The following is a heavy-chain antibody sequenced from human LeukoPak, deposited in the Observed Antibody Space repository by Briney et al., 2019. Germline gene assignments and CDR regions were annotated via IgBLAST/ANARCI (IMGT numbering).Heavy chain of an antibody. J-gene: IGHJ4*02. D-gene: IGHD5-24*01. CDR2: IKQDGGER. CDR3: ARWRWLQSEFDY. V-gene: IGHV3-7*01. CDR1: GFTFSNYW. Sequence: GGSLRLSCVASGFTFSNYWMAWVRQAPGKGLERVANIKQDGGERYYVDSVKGRFTVSRDNAKNSLYLQMNSLRVEDTAVYYCARWRWLQSEFDYWGQGTLATVSS.